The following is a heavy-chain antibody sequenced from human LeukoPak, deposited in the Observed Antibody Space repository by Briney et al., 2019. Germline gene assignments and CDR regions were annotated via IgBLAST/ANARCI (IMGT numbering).Heavy chain of an antibody. V-gene: IGHV6-1*01. Sequence: KTSQTLSLTCAVSGDTVSSNSAAWDWIRQSPSRGLEWLGRTYYRSKWYNDYAVSVKSRITINPDTSKNQFSLQLNSVTPEDTAVYYCAREPISGSYGDFDYWGQGTLVTVSS. D-gene: IGHD1-26*01. CDR3: AREPISGSYGDFDY. CDR2: TYYRSKWYN. CDR1: GDTVSSNSAA. J-gene: IGHJ4*02.